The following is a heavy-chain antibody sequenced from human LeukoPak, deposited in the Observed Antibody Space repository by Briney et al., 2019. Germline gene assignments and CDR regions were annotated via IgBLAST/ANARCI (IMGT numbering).Heavy chain of an antibody. J-gene: IGHJ5*02. V-gene: IGHV4-4*07. D-gene: IGHD3-10*01. CDR3: ARDRYGSGSYYKSWFDP. CDR2: IYTSGST. CDR1: GGSISSYY. Sequence: SETLSHTCTVSGGSISSYYWSWIRQPAGKGREWIGRIYTSGSTNYNPPLQSRVTMSVDTSKNQFSLRLSSVTAADTAVYYCARDRYGSGSYYKSWFDPWGQGTLVTVSS.